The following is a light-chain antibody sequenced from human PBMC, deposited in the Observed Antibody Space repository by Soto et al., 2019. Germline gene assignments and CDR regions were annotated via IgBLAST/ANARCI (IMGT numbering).Light chain of an antibody. CDR3: HQYAYSPQS. CDR1: QSVGNNY. V-gene: IGKV3-20*01. CDR2: NTF. Sequence: PGERATVSCRASQSVGNNYLAWFQQKPGQAPRLLIYNTFSRATGIPDRFSGSGSGTDFTLTISRLEPEDFAVYYCHQYAYSPQSFGQGTRLEIK. J-gene: IGKJ5*01.